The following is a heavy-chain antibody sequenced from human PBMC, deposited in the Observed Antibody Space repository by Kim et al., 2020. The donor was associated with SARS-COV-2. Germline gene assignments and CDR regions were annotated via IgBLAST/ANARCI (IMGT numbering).Heavy chain of an antibody. D-gene: IGHD5-18*01. V-gene: IGHV3-30*02. CDR3: AKDLGYGYPNHPSDYGMDV. Sequence: GRFTISRDNSKNTLYLQMNSLRAEDTAVYYCAKDLGYGYPNHPSDYGMDVWGQGTTVTVSS. J-gene: IGHJ6*02.